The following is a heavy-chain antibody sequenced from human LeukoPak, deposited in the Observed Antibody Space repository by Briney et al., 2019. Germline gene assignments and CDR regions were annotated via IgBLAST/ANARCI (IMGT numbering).Heavy chain of an antibody. CDR1: GGSISSSSYY. V-gene: IGHV4-39*07. Sequence: PSETLSLTCTVSGGSISSSSYYWGWIRQPPGKGLEWIGSIYYSGSTYYNPSLKSRVTMSVDTSKNQFSLKLSSVTAADTAVYYCAREGQWLEFDYWGQGTLVTVSS. J-gene: IGHJ4*02. D-gene: IGHD6-19*01. CDR2: IYYSGST. CDR3: AREGQWLEFDY.